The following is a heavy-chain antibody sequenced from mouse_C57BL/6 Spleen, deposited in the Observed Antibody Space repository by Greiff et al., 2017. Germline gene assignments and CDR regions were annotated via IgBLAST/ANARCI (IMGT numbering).Heavy chain of an antibody. D-gene: IGHD2-2*01. CDR1: GYTFTDYY. V-gene: IGHV1-26*01. CDR2: INPNNGGT. Sequence: EVQLQQSGPELVKPGASVKISCKASGYTFTDYYMNWVKQSHGKSLEWIGDINPNNGGTSYNQKFKGKATLTVDKSSSTAYMELRSLTSEDSAVXYCALYGYDEGPPYYFDYWGQGTTLTVSS. CDR3: ALYGYDEGPPYYFDY. J-gene: IGHJ2*01.